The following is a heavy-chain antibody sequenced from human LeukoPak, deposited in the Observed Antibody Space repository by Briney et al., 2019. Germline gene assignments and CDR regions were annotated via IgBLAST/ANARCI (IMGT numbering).Heavy chain of an antibody. V-gene: IGHV4-34*01. J-gene: IGHJ6*02. CDR3: ARVVAADYYYYGMDV. Sequence: SETLSLTCAVYGGSFSGYYWSWIRQPPGKGLEWIGEINHGGSTNYNPSLKSRVTISVDTSKNQFSLKLSSVTAADTAVYYCARVVAADYYYYGMDVWGQGTTVTVSS. D-gene: IGHD6-25*01. CDR2: INHGGST. CDR1: GGSFSGYY.